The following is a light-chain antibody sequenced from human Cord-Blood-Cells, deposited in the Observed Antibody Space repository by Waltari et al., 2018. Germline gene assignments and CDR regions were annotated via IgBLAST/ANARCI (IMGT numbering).Light chain of an antibody. CDR1: QSISSW. V-gene: IGKV1-5*01. CDR3: QQYNSYLFT. Sequence: DIQMTQYPSTLSASVGDRVTITCRASQSISSWLAWYQQKPGQAPKLLIYDASSLESGGPSRFSGSGSGTEFTLTISSLQPDDFATYYCQQYNSYLFTFGPGTKVDIK. J-gene: IGKJ3*01. CDR2: DAS.